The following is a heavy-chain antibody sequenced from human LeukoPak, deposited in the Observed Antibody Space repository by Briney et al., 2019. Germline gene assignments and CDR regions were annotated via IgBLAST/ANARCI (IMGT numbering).Heavy chain of an antibody. CDR2: IYYSGST. D-gene: IGHD4-17*01. CDR3: ARHAYGDYVYFDY. J-gene: IGHJ4*02. V-gene: IGHV4-59*08. Sequence: PSETLSLTCTVSGGSISSYYWSWIRQPPGKGLEWIGYIYYSGSTNYNPSLKSRVTISVDTSKNQFSLKLSSVTAADTAVYYCARHAYGDYVYFDYWGQGTLVTVSS. CDR1: GGSISSYY.